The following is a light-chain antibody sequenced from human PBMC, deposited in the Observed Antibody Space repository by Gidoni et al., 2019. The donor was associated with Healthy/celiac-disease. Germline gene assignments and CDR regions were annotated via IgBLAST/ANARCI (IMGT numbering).Light chain of an antibody. CDR1: QSISSW. Sequence: DIQMTQSPSTLSASVGDRVTITCRASQSISSWLAWYQQKPGKAPKLLIYKASSLERGVPSRFSGSGSVTEFTLTISSLQPDDFATYYCQQYNSYSWTFGQGTKVEIK. J-gene: IGKJ1*01. CDR3: QQYNSYSWT. V-gene: IGKV1-5*03. CDR2: KAS.